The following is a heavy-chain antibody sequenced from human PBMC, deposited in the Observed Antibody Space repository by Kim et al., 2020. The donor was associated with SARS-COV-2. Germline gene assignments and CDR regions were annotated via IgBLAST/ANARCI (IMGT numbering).Heavy chain of an antibody. CDR2: MNPNSGNT. J-gene: IGHJ5*02. CDR3: ASSYSKPWEYNWFDP. CDR1: GYTFTSYD. V-gene: IGHV1-8*01. D-gene: IGHD4-4*01. Sequence: ASVKVSCKASGYTFTSYDINWVRQATGQGLEWMGWMNPNSGNTGYAQKFQGRVTMTRNTSISTAYMELSSLRSEDTAVYYCASSYSKPWEYNWFDPWGQGTLVTVSS.